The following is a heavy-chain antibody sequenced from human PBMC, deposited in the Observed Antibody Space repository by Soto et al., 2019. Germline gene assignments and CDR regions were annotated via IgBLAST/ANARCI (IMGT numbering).Heavy chain of an antibody. J-gene: IGHJ5*02. CDR2: INHSGST. V-gene: IGHV4-34*01. CDR3: ARARGVTTISGVVIGNNWFDP. Sequence: PSETLSLTCAVYGGSFSGYYWSWIRQPPGKGLEWIGEINHSGSTNYNPSLKSRVTISVDTSKNQFSLKLSSVTAADTAVYYCARARGVTTISGVVIGNNWFDPWGQGTLVTVSS. CDR1: GGSFSGYY. D-gene: IGHD3-3*01.